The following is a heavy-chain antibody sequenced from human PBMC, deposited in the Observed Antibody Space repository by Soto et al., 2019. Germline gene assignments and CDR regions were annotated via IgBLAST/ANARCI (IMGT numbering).Heavy chain of an antibody. D-gene: IGHD5-12*01. Sequence: EVQLLESGGGLVQPGGSLRLSCAASGFTFSSYAMSWVRQAPGKGLEWVSAISAGGGSTYYADSVKGRFAISRDNSNNTLHLHMYTLRAEDTAVYYCAVPRWLTSPYFDYWGQGNLVTVSS. J-gene: IGHJ4*02. V-gene: IGHV3-23*01. CDR2: ISAGGGST. CDR1: GFTFSSYA. CDR3: AVPRWLTSPYFDY.